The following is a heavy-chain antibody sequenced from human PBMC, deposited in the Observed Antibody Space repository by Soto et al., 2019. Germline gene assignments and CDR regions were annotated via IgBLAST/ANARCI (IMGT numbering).Heavy chain of an antibody. D-gene: IGHD2-2*02. CDR2: INHSGST. J-gene: IGHJ6*02. V-gene: IGHV4-34*01. CDR1: GGSFSGYY. CDR3: ARERGLQYTFYYYIMDV. Sequence: SETLSLTCAVNGGSFSGYYWSWIRQPPGKGLEWIGEINHSGSTNYNPSLKSRVTISLETSKNQFSLKLSSVTAADTGVYYCARERGLQYTFYYYIMDVWGQGTTVTVSS.